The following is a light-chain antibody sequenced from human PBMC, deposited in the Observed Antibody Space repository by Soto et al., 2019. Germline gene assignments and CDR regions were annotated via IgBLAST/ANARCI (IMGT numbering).Light chain of an antibody. Sequence: DIQMTQSPSTLSASVGDRRTITCRASQSISSWLAWFQQRPGKAPKLLIYDASNLESGVPSRFSGSGSGTEFTLTISSLQPDDFATYYCQQYNSLWTFGQGTKVDIK. V-gene: IGKV1-5*01. CDR1: QSISSW. CDR3: QQYNSLWT. J-gene: IGKJ1*01. CDR2: DAS.